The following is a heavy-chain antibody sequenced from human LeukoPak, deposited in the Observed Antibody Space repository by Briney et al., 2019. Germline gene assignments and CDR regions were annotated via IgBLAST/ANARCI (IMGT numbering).Heavy chain of an antibody. CDR2: ISGSGGST. Sequence: PGGSLRLSCAASGFTFSSHAMSWVRQAPGKGLEWVSAISGSGGSTYYADSVKGRFTISRDNSKNTLYLQMNSLRAEDTAVYYCAKGRPAITMIVVVIAGPNPEFDYWGQGTLVTVSS. D-gene: IGHD3-22*01. J-gene: IGHJ4*02. CDR3: AKGRPAITMIVVVIAGPNPEFDY. CDR1: GFTFSSHA. V-gene: IGHV3-23*01.